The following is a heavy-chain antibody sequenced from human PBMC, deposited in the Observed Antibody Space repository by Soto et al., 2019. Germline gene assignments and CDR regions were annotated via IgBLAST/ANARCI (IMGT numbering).Heavy chain of an antibody. CDR1: GGSISSSNYY. J-gene: IGHJ6*02. V-gene: IGHV4-39*01. Sequence: QLQLQESGPGLVKPSETLSLTCTVSGGSISSSNYYWGWIRQPPGKGLEWIRSIYYSGSTYYNPSLKSRVTISVDTSKNQFSLKLSSVTAADTAMYYCARGGYCSGASCAYMGHYYYYGMDVWGQGTTVTVSS. CDR3: ARGGYCSGASCAYMGHYYYYGMDV. CDR2: IYYSGST. D-gene: IGHD2-15*01.